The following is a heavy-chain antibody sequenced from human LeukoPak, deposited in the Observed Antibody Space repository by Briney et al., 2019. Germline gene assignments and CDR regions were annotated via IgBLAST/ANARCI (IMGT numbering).Heavy chain of an antibody. Sequence: SETLSLTCAVYGGSFSGYYWSWIRQPPGKGLEWIGEINHSGSTNYNPSLKSRVTISVDTSKNQFSLKLSSVTAADTAVYYCARGCSGEICRKPYFHYGMDVWGQGTTVTVSS. CDR2: INHSGST. CDR1: GGSFSGYY. J-gene: IGHJ6*02. CDR3: ARGCSGEICRKPYFHYGMDV. D-gene: IGHD2-15*01. V-gene: IGHV4-34*01.